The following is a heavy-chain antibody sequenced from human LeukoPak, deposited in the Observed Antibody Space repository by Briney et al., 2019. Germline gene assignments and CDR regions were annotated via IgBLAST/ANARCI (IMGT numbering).Heavy chain of an antibody. CDR1: GGSFSGYY. J-gene: IGHJ4*02. Sequence: SETLSLTCAVYGGSFSGYYWGWIRQPPGKGLEWIGEINHSGSTNYNPSLKSRVTISVDTSKNQFSLKLSSVTAADTAVYYCARVLRGYSYGYVLYDYWGQGTLVTVSS. D-gene: IGHD5-18*01. V-gene: IGHV4-34*01. CDR3: ARVLRGYSYGYVLYDY. CDR2: INHSGST.